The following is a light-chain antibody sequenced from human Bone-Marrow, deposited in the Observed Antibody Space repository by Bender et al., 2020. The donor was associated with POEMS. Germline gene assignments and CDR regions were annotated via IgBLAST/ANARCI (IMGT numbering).Light chain of an antibody. CDR1: KSNIGDHT. Sequence: QSVLTQPPSASGTPGQKVTLSCSGSKSNIGDHTVNWFQQLPGTAPKLLIYSTYQRPSGVPDRFSGSKSGTSGSLAISGLQAEDEADYYCSSYTTISARVFGGGTKVTVL. J-gene: IGLJ2*01. V-gene: IGLV1-44*01. CDR3: SSYTTISARV. CDR2: STY.